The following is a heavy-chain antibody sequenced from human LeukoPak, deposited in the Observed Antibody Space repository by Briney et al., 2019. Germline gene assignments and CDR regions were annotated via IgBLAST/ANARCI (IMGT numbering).Heavy chain of an antibody. Sequence: ASLKVSCKASGYTFTGYYVHWGRHTPQQRLESIGWINPDIGGTNYAQKFQGRVTMTRDTSNSKAYMELNSLRSDDPAVYCCAKGRGGGSSSGYYYFDYWGQGTLVTVSS. J-gene: IGHJ4*02. CDR3: AKGRGGGSSSGYYYFDY. CDR1: GYTFTGYY. CDR2: INPDIGGT. D-gene: IGHD3-22*01. V-gene: IGHV1-2*02.